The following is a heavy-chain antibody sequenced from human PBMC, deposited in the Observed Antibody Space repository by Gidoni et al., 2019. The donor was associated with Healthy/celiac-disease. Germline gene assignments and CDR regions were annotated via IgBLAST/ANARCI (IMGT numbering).Heavy chain of an antibody. V-gene: IGHV6-1*01. Sequence: QLQLQQSGPGLLKPSQTLSLTCAISGDSVSSNTAAWNWIRQSPSRGLEWLGRAYYTSKWYIDCAVSVKSRITINPDTSKNQFSLQLNSVTPEDTAVYYCARDNRDAFDIWGQGTMVTVSS. J-gene: IGHJ3*02. CDR1: GDSVSSNTAA. CDR3: ARDNRDAFDI. CDR2: AYYTSKWYI.